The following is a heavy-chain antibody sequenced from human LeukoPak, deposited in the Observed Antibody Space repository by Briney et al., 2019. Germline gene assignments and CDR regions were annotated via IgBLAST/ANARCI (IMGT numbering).Heavy chain of an antibody. V-gene: IGHV1-46*01. J-gene: IGHJ5*02. CDR2: ISPSGGST. Sequence: EASVKVSCKAFGYTFTGYWMHWVRQAPGQGPEWMGVISPSGGSTIYAQKFKGRVTLTRDMSTSTDYLELSSLRSEDTAVYYCARDNSVRDEAWWFSPWGQGTLVTVSS. CDR1: GYTFTGYW. CDR3: ARDNSVRDEAWWFSP. D-gene: IGHD5-24*01.